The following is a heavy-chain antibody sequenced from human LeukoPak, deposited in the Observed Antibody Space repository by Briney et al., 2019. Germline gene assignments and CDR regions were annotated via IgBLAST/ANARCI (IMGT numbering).Heavy chain of an antibody. V-gene: IGHV3-23*01. CDR2: ISGIGGST. CDR3: AKDREIITMIRERDTFDI. J-gene: IGHJ3*02. D-gene: IGHD3-10*01. Sequence: PGGSLRLSCAASGFTFSSYWMSWVRQTPGKGLEWVSGISGIGGSTYYADSVKGRFTISRENSKKMLYLQMNSLRAEDTAVYYCAKDREIITMIRERDTFDIWGQGTMVTVSS. CDR1: GFTFSSYW.